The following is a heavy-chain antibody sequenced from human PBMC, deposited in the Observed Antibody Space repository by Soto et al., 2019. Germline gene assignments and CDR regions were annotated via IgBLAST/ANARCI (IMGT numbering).Heavy chain of an antibody. CDR2: ISGSGGST. Sequence: EVQLLESGGGLVQPGGSLRLSCAASGFTFSSYAMRWVRQAPGKGLEWVSAISGSGGSTYYADSVKGRFTISRDNSKNMLYLRMNSLRAEDTAVYYCARALTGRGSVWYFDLWGRGTLVTVSS. CDR1: GFTFSSYA. V-gene: IGHV3-23*01. CDR3: ARALTGRGSVWYFDL. D-gene: IGHD3-10*01. J-gene: IGHJ2*01.